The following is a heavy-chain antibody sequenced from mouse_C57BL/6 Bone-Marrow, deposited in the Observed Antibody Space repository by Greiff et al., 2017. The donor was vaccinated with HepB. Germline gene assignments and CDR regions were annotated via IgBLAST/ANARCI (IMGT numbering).Heavy chain of an antibody. CDR1: GFTFSDYG. CDR3: ARGMITGAMDY. CDR2: ISSGSSTI. J-gene: IGHJ4*01. V-gene: IGHV5-17*01. Sequence: EVKVVESGGGLVKPGGSLKLSCAASGFTFSDYGMHWVRQAPEKGLEWVAYISSGSSTIYYADTVKGRFTISRDNAKNTLFLQMTSLRSEDTAMYYCARGMITGAMDYWGQGTSVTVSS. D-gene: IGHD2-4*01.